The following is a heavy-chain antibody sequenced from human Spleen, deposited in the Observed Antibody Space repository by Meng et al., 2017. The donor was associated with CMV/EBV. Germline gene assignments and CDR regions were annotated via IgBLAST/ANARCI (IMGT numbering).Heavy chain of an antibody. Sequence: GGSLRLSCAASGFTFSIYGMHWVRQAPGMGLEWVAFIRFDGSNQYYADSVKGRFTISRENAKNSLYLQMNSLTAGDTAIYYCARARLGSHFDYWGQGTLVTVSS. V-gene: IGHV3-30*02. J-gene: IGHJ4*02. CDR2: IRFDGSNQ. CDR1: GFTFSIYG. CDR3: ARARLGSHFDY. D-gene: IGHD7-27*01.